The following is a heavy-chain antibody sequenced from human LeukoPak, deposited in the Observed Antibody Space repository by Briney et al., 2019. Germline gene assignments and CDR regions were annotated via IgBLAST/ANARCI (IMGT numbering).Heavy chain of an antibody. J-gene: IGHJ6*02. Sequence: PGGSLILSCAASGFTFSSYWMHWVRQAPGKGLVWVSRINSDGSSTSYADSVKGRFTISRDNAKNTLYLQMNSLRAEDTAVYYCARGKAVAGTMNYYGMDVWGQGTTVTVSS. D-gene: IGHD6-19*01. CDR2: INSDGSST. CDR1: GFTFSSYW. V-gene: IGHV3-74*01. CDR3: ARGKAVAGTMNYYGMDV.